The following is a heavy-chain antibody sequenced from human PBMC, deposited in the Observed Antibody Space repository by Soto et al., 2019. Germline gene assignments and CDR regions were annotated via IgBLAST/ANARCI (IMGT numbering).Heavy chain of an antibody. J-gene: IGHJ6*03. D-gene: IGHD7-27*01. CDR2: IYYSGST. Sequence: SETLSLTCTVSGGSISSGDYYWSWIRQPPGKGLEWIGYIYYSGSTYYNPSLKSRVTISVDTSKNQFSLKLSSVTAADTAVYYWARGLSKWGFYYMDVWGKGTTVTVSS. CDR3: ARGLSKWGFYYMDV. CDR1: GGSISSGDYY. V-gene: IGHV4-30-4*01.